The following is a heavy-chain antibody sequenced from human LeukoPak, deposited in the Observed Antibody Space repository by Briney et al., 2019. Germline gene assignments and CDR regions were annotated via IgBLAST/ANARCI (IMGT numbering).Heavy chain of an antibody. CDR1: GFTFTNYA. CDR2: IWYDGSNK. D-gene: IGHD6-13*01. V-gene: IGHV3-33*08. Sequence: GTSLRLSCVASGFTFTNYAMSWVRQAPGKGLEWVAVIWYDGSNKYYADSVKGRFTISRDNSKNTLYLQMNSLRAEDTAVYYCARDLYSSSWYSYHYYYYGMDVWGKGTTVTVSS. CDR3: ARDLYSSSWYSYHYYYYGMDV. J-gene: IGHJ6*04.